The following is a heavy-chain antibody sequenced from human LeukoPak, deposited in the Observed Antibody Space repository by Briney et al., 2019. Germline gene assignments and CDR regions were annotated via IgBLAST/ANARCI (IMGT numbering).Heavy chain of an antibody. V-gene: IGHV1-8*01. Sequence: ASVKVSCKASGYTFTSYDINWVRQATGQGLEWMGWMNPNSGNTGYAQKFQGRVTMTRNTSISTAYMELSSLRSEDTAVYYCARGSHVYPAYYYDSSGYYTDDYWGQGTLVTVSS. CDR1: GYTFTSYD. CDR2: MNPNSGNT. D-gene: IGHD3-22*01. J-gene: IGHJ4*02. CDR3: ARGSHVYPAYYYDSSGYYTDDY.